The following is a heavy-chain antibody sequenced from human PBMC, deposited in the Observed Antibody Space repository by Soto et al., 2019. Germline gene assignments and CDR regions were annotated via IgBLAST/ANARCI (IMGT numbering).Heavy chain of an antibody. CDR2: VYNSGST. CDR1: GGSISSNY. Sequence: PSETLSLTCTVSGGSISSNYWTWIRQPPGKGLEWIGYVYNSGSTDYNPSLKSRVTISEDTSKSQFSLKVNSMTAADTAVYYCARYRREAVAGYTLDNWGQGILVTVSS. V-gene: IGHV4-59*01. CDR3: ARYRREAVAGYTLDN. D-gene: IGHD6-13*01. J-gene: IGHJ4*02.